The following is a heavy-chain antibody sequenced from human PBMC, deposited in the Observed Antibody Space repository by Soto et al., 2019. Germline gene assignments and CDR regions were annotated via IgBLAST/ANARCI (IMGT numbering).Heavy chain of an antibody. CDR1: GYTFTSHG. CDR3: ARDYGVELDIVVVVAATSYYYYGMDV. V-gene: IGHV1-18*04. J-gene: IGHJ6*02. D-gene: IGHD2-15*01. CDR2: ISAYNGNT. Sequence: GASVKVSCKASGYTFTSHGISWVRQATGQGLEWMGWISAYNGNTNYAQKLQGRVTMTTDTSTSTAYMELRSLRSDDTAVYYCARDYGVELDIVVVVAATSYYYYGMDVWGQGTTVTVSS.